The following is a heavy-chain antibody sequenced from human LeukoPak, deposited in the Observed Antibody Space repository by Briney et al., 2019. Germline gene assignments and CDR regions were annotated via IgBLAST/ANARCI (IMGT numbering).Heavy chain of an antibody. D-gene: IGHD6-19*01. Sequence: SETLSLTCTVSGGSISSSSYYWGWIRQPPGKGLEWIGSIYYSGSTYYNPSLQNRVTISVDTSKNQFSLKLSSVTAADTALYYCARTGWLAFDYRGQGTLVTVSS. CDR3: ARTGWLAFDY. CDR2: IYYSGST. J-gene: IGHJ4*02. V-gene: IGHV4-39*01. CDR1: GGSISSSSYY.